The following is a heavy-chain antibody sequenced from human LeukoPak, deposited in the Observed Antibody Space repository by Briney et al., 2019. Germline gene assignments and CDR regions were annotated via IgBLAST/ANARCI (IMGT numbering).Heavy chain of an antibody. D-gene: IGHD5-18*01. Sequence: SETLPLTCAVYGGSFSGYYWSWIRQPPGKGLEWIGEINHSGSTNYNPSLKSRVTISVDTSKNQFSLKLSSVTAADTAVYYCARHVDTAMVTFDYWGQGTLVTVSS. CDR3: ARHVDTAMVTFDY. CDR2: INHSGST. V-gene: IGHV4-34*01. J-gene: IGHJ4*02. CDR1: GGSFSGYY.